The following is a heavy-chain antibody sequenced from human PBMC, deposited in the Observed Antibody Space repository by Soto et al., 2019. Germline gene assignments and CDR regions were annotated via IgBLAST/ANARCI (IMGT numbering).Heavy chain of an antibody. Sequence: GGSLRLSCAASGFTFSSYAMHWVRQAPGKGLEWVAVISYDGSNKYYADSVKGRFTISRDNSKNTLYLQMNSLRAEDTAVYYSARDSAHSYFLYGLDVWGQGTTVTVSS. J-gene: IGHJ6*02. CDR1: GFTFSSYA. V-gene: IGHV3-30-3*01. CDR3: ARDSAHSYFLYGLDV. CDR2: ISYDGSNK. D-gene: IGHD1-26*01.